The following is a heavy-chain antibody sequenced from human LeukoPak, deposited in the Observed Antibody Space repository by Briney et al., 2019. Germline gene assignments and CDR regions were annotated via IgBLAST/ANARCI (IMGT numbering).Heavy chain of an antibody. CDR2: IYHSGST. CDR1: GYSISSGYY. V-gene: IGHV4-38-2*02. Sequence: PSETLSLTCTVSGYSISSGYYWGWIRQPPGKGLEWIGSIYHSGSTYYNPSLKSRVTISVDTSNNRFSLSLSAVTAADTAIYYCARDTRTAQGFDYWGQGILVTVSS. J-gene: IGHJ4*02. D-gene: IGHD2-15*01. CDR3: ARDTRTAQGFDY.